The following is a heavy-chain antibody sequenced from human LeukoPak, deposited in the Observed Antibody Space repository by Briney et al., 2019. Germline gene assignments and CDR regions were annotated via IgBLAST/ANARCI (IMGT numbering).Heavy chain of an antibody. CDR1: GFTFSRYW. D-gene: IGHD3-22*01. Sequence: QSGESLRLSCAASGFTFSRYWIHWVRQAPGKGLEWVSRINPDGSTTTYADSVKGRFTISRDNAKNTVYLQMNSLRAEDTALYHCVRVLSGSWDWFDPWGQGTPVTVSS. CDR2: INPDGSTT. V-gene: IGHV3-74*01. CDR3: VRVLSGSWDWFDP. J-gene: IGHJ5*02.